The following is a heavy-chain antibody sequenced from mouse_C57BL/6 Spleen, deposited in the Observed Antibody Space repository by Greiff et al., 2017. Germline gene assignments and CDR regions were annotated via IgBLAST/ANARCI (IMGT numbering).Heavy chain of an antibody. CDR2: IYPGGGYT. V-gene: IGHV1-63*01. D-gene: IGHD1-1*01. Sequence: VKLMESGTVLARPGTSVKMSCKASGYTFTNYWIGWAKQRPGHGLEWIGDIYPGGGYTNYNEKFKGKATLTADKSSSTAYMQFSSLTSEDSAIYYCAREANYYGSSYYAMDYWGQGTSVTVSS. CDR1: GYTFTNYW. CDR3: AREANYYGSSYYAMDY. J-gene: IGHJ4*01.